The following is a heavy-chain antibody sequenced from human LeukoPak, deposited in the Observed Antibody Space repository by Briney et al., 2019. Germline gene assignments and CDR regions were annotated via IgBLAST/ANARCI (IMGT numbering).Heavy chain of an antibody. Sequence: GGSLRLSCAASGFTFSSYSMNWVRQAPGKGLEWVSSISSSSSYIYYADSVKGRFTISRDNAKNSLYLQMNSLGAEDTAVYYCARGGYCSGGRCYGGDYWGQGTLVTVSS. J-gene: IGHJ4*02. CDR1: GFTFSSYS. V-gene: IGHV3-21*01. CDR3: ARGGYCSGGRCYGGDY. CDR2: ISSSSSYI. D-gene: IGHD2-15*01.